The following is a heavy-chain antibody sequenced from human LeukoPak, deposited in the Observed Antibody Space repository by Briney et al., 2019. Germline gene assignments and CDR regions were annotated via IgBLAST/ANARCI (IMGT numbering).Heavy chain of an antibody. V-gene: IGHV3-9*01. CDR1: GFTFDDYA. CDR3: AKDWGAGLWFGELGYFDY. CDR2: ISWNSGSI. D-gene: IGHD3-10*01. Sequence: PGGSLRLSCAASGFTFDDYAMHWVRQAPGKGLEWVSGISWNSGSIGYADSVKGRFTISRDNAKNSLYLQMNSLRAEDTALYYCAKDWGAGLWFGELGYFDYWGQGTLVTVSS. J-gene: IGHJ4*02.